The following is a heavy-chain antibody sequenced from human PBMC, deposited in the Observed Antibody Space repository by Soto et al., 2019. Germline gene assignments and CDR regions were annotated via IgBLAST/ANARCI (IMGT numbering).Heavy chain of an antibody. CDR1: GGSVSSGSYY. V-gene: IGHV4-61*01. J-gene: IGHJ4*02. CDR2: IYYSGST. D-gene: IGHD5-12*01. CDR3: ARERAERRYSGYDYAAPDY. Sequence: SETLSLTCSVSGGSVSSGSYYWSWIRQPPGKGLEWIRYIYYSGSTNYNPSLKSRVTISVDTSKNQFSLKLSSVTAADTAVYYCARERAERRYSGYDYAAPDYWGQGTLVTVSS.